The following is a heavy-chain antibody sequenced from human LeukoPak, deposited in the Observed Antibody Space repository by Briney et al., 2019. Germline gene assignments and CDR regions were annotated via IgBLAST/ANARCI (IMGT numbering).Heavy chain of an antibody. CDR1: GYTFTSYY. V-gene: IGHV1-8*02. J-gene: IGHJ4*02. CDR3: AREAPGYSGFDY. D-gene: IGHD4-23*01. CDR2: MNPNSGNT. Sequence: GASVKVSCKASGYTFTSYYMHWVRQAPGQGLEWMGWMNPNSGNTGYAQKFQGRVTMTRNTSISTAYMELSSLRSEDTAVYYCAREAPGYSGFDYWGQGTLVTVSS.